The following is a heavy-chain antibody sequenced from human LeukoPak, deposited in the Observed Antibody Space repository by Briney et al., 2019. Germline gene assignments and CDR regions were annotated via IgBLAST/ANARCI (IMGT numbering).Heavy chain of an antibody. Sequence: SETLSLTCTVSGGSISRSNYYWGWPRQPPGKGLEWIGSIYDSGSTYYNPSLKSRVTISVDTSKNQFSLKLSSVTAADTAVYYCARSDGYGLVGIWGQGTMVTVSS. D-gene: IGHD3-10*01. CDR2: IYDSGST. CDR3: ARSDGYGLVGI. V-gene: IGHV4-39*07. CDR1: GGSISRSNYY. J-gene: IGHJ3*02.